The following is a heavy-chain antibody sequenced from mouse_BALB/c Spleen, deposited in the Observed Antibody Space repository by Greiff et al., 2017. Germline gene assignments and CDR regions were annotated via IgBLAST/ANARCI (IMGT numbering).Heavy chain of an antibody. CDR3: AREDYYGSNYAMDY. CDR1: GYSFTGYT. V-gene: IGHV1S135*01. CDR2: INPYNGGT. Sequence: EVQLQQSGPELVKPGASMKISCKASGYSFTGYTMNWVKQSHGKNLEWIGLINPYNGGTSYNQKFKGKATLTVDKSSSTAYMHLNSLTSEDSAVYYCAREDYYGSNYAMDYWGQGTSVTVSS. J-gene: IGHJ4*01. D-gene: IGHD1-1*01.